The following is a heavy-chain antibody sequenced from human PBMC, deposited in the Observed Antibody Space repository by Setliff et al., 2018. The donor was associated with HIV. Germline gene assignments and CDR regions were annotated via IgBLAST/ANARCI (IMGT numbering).Heavy chain of an antibody. D-gene: IGHD2-21*01. J-gene: IGHJ3*02. CDR3: TRGGDILDAFDI. CDR1: GYTFSTYS. V-gene: IGHV1-46*01. Sequence: ASVKVSCKASGYTFSTYSITWVRQAPGQGLEWLGVINPSLDRTRYAENFLGRVAMTRDTSTSTVYMELTSLTSEDTALYYCTRGGDILDAFDIWGQGTMVTVSS. CDR2: INPSLDRT.